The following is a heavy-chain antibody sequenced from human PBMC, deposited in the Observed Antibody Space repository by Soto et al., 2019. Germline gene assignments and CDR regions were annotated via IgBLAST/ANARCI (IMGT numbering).Heavy chain of an antibody. Sequence: GGSLRLSCAASGFTFSSYAMSWVHQAPGKGLEWVSAISGSGGSTYYADSVKGRFTISRDNSKNTLYLQMNSLRAEDTAVYYCAKVYQDILTGYYNKRVWPAGYWGQGTLVTVSS. CDR2: ISGSGGST. D-gene: IGHD3-9*01. J-gene: IGHJ4*02. CDR3: AKVYQDILTGYYNKRVWPAGY. V-gene: IGHV3-23*01. CDR1: GFTFSSYA.